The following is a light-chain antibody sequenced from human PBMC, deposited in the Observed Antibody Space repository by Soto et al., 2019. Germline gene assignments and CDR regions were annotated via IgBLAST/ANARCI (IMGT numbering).Light chain of an antibody. CDR3: QRYNTYSRT. CDR2: DAS. J-gene: IGKJ1*01. CDR1: QSINSR. V-gene: IGKV1-5*01. Sequence: DIYMTQSPSTLSASVGDRVTITCRASQSINSRLAWYPQKTGKAPKLLIYDASTLESGAPSRFSGSVSGTEFTLTISSLQPDDCATYYGQRYNTYSRTFGQGTKVDI.